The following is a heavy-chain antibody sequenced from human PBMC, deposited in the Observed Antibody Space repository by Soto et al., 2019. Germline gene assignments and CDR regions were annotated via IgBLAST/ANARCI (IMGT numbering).Heavy chain of an antibody. CDR3: AKNPRTEFDYYYYYMDV. J-gene: IGHJ6*03. V-gene: IGHV3-23*01. Sequence: GGSLRLSCAASGFTFSSYAMSWVRQAPGKGLECVSAISGRGNITYYADSVKGRFTISRDNSKNTLFLQVNSLRAEDTAVYFCAKNPRTEFDYYYYYMDVWGKGTTVTVSS. CDR2: ISGRGNIT. CDR1: GFTFSSYA.